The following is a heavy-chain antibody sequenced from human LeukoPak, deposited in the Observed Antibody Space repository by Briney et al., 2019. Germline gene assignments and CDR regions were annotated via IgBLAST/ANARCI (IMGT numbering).Heavy chain of an antibody. CDR1: GFTFNSYW. Sequence: GGSLRLSCAASGFTFNSYWMYWVRQAPGKGLVWVSRINSDGSSTRYADSVKGRFTVSRDNAKNTLSLQMNSLRAEDTAMYYCARAIGIVGARYYYYGMDVWGQGTTVSVS. J-gene: IGHJ6*02. CDR3: ARAIGIVGARYYYYGMDV. D-gene: IGHD1-26*01. V-gene: IGHV3-74*01. CDR2: INSDGSST.